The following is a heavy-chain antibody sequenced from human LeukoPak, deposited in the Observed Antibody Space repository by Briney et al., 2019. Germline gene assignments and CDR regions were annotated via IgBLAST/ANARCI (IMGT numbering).Heavy chain of an antibody. CDR2: TYYRSKWYN. J-gene: IGHJ5*02. CDR3: ARCDWAYYYGSGSYNWFDP. D-gene: IGHD3-10*01. Sequence: SQTLSLTCAISGDSVSSNSAAWNWIRQSPSRGLEWLGRTYYRSKWYNDYAVSVKSRITINPDTSKNQFSLQLSSVTPEDTAVYYCARCDWAYYYGSGSYNWFDPWGQGTLVTVSS. CDR1: GDSVSSNSAA. V-gene: IGHV6-1*01.